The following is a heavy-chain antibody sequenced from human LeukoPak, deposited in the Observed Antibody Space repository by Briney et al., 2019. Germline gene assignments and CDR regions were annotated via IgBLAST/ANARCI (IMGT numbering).Heavy chain of an antibody. CDR1: GGSISSSSYY. D-gene: IGHD2-2*01. V-gene: IGHV4-39*02. Sequence: SETLSLTCTVSGGSISSSSYYWGWIRQPPGKGLEWIGSIYYSGSTYYNPSLKSRVTISVDTSKNQFSLKLSSVTAADTAVYYCARDVYRFYFDYWGQGTLVTVSS. CDR3: ARDVYRFYFDY. J-gene: IGHJ4*02. CDR2: IYYSGST.